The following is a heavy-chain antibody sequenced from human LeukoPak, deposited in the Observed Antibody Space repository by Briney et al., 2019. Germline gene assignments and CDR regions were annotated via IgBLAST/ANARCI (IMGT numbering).Heavy chain of an antibody. CDR2: IYYSGST. V-gene: IGHV4-59*08. Sequence: SETLSLACTVSGGSISSYYWSWIRQPPGKGLEWIGYIYYSGSTNYNPSLKSRVTISVDTSKNQFSLKLSSVTAADTAVYYCARLYRATDAFDIWGQGTMVTVSS. CDR1: GGSISSYY. CDR3: ARLYRATDAFDI. J-gene: IGHJ3*02. D-gene: IGHD1-26*01.